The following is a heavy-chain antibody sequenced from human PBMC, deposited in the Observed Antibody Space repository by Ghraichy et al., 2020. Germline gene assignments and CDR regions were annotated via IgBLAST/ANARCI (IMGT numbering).Heavy chain of an antibody. Sequence: GEPLNISCKGSGYSFTSYWISWVRQMPGKGLEWMGRIDPSDSYTNYSPSFQGHVTISADKSISTAYLQWSSLKASDTAMYYCATPRGSSTEKYSYYGMDVWGQGTTVPVSS. V-gene: IGHV5-10-1*01. D-gene: IGHD2-2*01. CDR3: ATPRGSSTEKYSYYGMDV. CDR1: GYSFTSYW. CDR2: IDPSDSYT. J-gene: IGHJ6*02.